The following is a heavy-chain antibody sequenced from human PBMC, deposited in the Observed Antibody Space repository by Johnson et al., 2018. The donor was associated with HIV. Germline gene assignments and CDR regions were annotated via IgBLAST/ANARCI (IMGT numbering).Heavy chain of an antibody. Sequence: QVQLVESGGGVVQPGRSLRLSCAASGFTFSSYAMHWVRQAPGKGLEWVAVISYDGSNKYYADAVKGRFTISRDNSKNTLYLQMNSLIAEDTAVYYCARVGVSCYDLAAFDIWGQGTMVTVSS. CDR3: ARVGVSCYDLAAFDI. V-gene: IGHV3-30*04. CDR1: GFTFSSYA. J-gene: IGHJ3*02. CDR2: ISYDGSNK. D-gene: IGHD5-12*01.